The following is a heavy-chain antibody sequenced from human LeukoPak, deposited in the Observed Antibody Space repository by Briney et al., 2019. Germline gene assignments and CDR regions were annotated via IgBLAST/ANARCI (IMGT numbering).Heavy chain of an antibody. CDR1: GFSVNSAW. CDR2: ISDTGTT. CDR3: TRGHYGP. Sequence: GESLTLSCAVSGFSVNSAWMNWARQAPGKGLEWVGRISDTGTTEYAAPVKGRFTVSRDSKNTLYLQMNSLKAEDTAVYHCTRGHYGPWGQGTLVTVSS. J-gene: IGHJ5*02. D-gene: IGHD3-10*01. V-gene: IGHV3-15*07.